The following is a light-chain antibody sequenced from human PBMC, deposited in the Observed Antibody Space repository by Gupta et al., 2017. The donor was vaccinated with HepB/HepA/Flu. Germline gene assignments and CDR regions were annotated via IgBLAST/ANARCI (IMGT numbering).Light chain of an antibody. CDR1: SSDVGGFNS. CDR3: SSFRTGSTLVV. V-gene: IGLV2-14*03. CDR2: DVS. J-gene: IGLJ2*01. Sequence: QSALTQPASVSGSPGQSSTISCTGSSSDVGGFNSVSWYQQYPGRAPNLLIYDVSNRPSGVSYRFSGSTSGNTASLTTSGLQAEDDADYYCSSFRTGSTLVVFGGGTKVTVL.